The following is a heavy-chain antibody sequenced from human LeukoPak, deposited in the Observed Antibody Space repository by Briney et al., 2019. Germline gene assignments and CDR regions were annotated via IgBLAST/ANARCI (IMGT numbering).Heavy chain of an antibody. CDR1: GGSISSYY. CDR2: IYYSGST. J-gene: IGHJ5*02. Sequence: SETLSLTCTVSGGSISSYYWSWIRQPPGKGLEWIGYIYYSGSTNYNPSLKSRVTISVDTSKNQFSLKLRSVTAADTAVYYCARESLAAGSMNWFDPWGQGTLVTVSS. D-gene: IGHD6-13*01. V-gene: IGHV4-59*01. CDR3: ARESLAAGSMNWFDP.